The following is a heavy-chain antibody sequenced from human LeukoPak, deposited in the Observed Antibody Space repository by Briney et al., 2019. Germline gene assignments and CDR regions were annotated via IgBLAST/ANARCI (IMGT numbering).Heavy chain of an antibody. CDR3: ARDQVGVVITDNPFDY. CDR2: ISAYNGNT. J-gene: IGHJ4*02. Sequence: ASVKVPCKASGYTFTSYGISWVRQAPGQGLEWMGWISAYNGNTNYAQKLQGRVTMTTDTSTSTAYMELRSLRSDDTAVYYCARDQVGVVITDNPFDYWGQGTLVTVSS. CDR1: GYTFTSYG. V-gene: IGHV1-18*01. D-gene: IGHD3-3*01.